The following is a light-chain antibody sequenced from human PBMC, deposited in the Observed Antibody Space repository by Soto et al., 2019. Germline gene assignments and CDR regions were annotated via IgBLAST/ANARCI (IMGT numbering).Light chain of an antibody. CDR1: QSVDSY. CDR3: QQYASSPYT. Sequence: EIVLTQSPGTLSLSPGERASLSCGASQSVDSYLAWYQQKPGQAPRLVIYGASNRATGITDRVSGSGSGTSFTLTISRLEPQDFAVYYCQQYASSPYTFGQGTNLEIK. J-gene: IGKJ2*01. V-gene: IGKV3-20*01. CDR2: GAS.